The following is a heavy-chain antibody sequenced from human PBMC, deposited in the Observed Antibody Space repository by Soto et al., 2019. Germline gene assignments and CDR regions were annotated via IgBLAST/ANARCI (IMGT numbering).Heavy chain of an antibody. Sequence: TLSLTCTVSGGSISSGGYYWSWIRQYPGKGLEWIGYIYHSGSTFYNPSLKSRVTISVDTSKNHFSLKLNSVTAADTAVYYCARDQRGYGDYIDYWGQGTLVNVSS. V-gene: IGHV4-31*03. CDR1: GGSISSGGYY. J-gene: IGHJ4*02. D-gene: IGHD4-17*01. CDR3: ARDQRGYGDYIDY. CDR2: IYHSGST.